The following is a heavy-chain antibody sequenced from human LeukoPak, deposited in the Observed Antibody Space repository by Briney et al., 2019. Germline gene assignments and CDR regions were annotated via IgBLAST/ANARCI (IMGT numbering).Heavy chain of an antibody. J-gene: IGHJ4*02. D-gene: IGHD1-1*01. CDR3: ARLWRAAIDY. V-gene: IGHV4-39*01. CDR2: IYYSGST. Sequence: PSETLSLTCSVSGASISSSSYYWGWIRQTPGKGLEWIGSIYYSGSTYYNPSLRSRVTISMDTSKNQLSLKLASVTAADTAVYYCARLWRAAIDYGGQGTLVTVSS. CDR1: GASISSSSYY.